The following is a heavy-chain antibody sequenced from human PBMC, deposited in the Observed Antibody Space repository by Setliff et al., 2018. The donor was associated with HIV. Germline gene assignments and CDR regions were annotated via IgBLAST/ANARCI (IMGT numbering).Heavy chain of an antibody. CDR3: ATKLYCTSGVCLDAFDI. CDR1: GYTFTGYY. J-gene: IGHJ3*02. V-gene: IGHV1-2*06. Sequence: ASVKVSCKASGYTFTGYYVHWVRQAPGQGLEWMGRIIPNSGGTNYAQKFQGRVTMTRDTSISTAYMELTRLRSDDTAVYYCATKLYCTSGVCLDAFDIWGQGTMVTVSS. CDR2: IIPNSGGT. D-gene: IGHD2-8*01.